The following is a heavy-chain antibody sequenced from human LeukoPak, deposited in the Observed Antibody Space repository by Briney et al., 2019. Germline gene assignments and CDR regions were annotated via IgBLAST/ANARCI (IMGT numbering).Heavy chain of an antibody. J-gene: IGHJ5*02. V-gene: IGHV4-59*01. Sequence: PSETLSLTCTVSGGSISSYYWGWIRQPPGKGLEWIGYIYYSGSTNYNPSLMSRVTISVDTSKNQFSLRLSSVTAADTAVYYCARATTGTYNWFDPWGQGTLVTVSS. CDR1: GGSISSYY. D-gene: IGHD1-1*01. CDR2: IYYSGST. CDR3: ARATTGTYNWFDP.